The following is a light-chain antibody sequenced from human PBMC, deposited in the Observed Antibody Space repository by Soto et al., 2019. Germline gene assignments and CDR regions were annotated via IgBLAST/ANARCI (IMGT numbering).Light chain of an antibody. CDR2: DAS. V-gene: IGKV1-5*01. CDR1: QSISSW. CDR3: QQYNSYPIT. J-gene: IGKJ5*01. Sequence: DIQMTQSPSTLSASVGDRVTITFRASQSISSWLAWYQQKPGKAPKLLIYDASSLESGVPSRFSGSGSGTEFTLTISSLQPDDFATYYCQQYNSYPITFGQGTRREI.